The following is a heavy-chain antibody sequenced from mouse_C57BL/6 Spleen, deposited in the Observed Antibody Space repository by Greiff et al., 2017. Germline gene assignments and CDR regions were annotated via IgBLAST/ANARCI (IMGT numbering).Heavy chain of an antibody. V-gene: IGHV1-76*01. CDR1: GYTFTDYY. CDR2: IYPGSGNT. CDR3: ARRESIYDGYYEAKGY. D-gene: IGHD2-3*01. J-gene: IGHJ4*01. Sequence: VQLVESGAELVRPGASVKLSCKASGYTFTDYYINWVKQRPGQGLEWIARIYPGSGNTYYNEKFKGKATLTAERSSSTAYMQLSSLTSEDSAVYFCARRESIYDGYYEAKGYRGQGSSVAVAS.